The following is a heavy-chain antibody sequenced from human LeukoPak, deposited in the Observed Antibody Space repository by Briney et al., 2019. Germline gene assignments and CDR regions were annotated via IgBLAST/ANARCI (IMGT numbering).Heavy chain of an antibody. D-gene: IGHD3-10*01. Sequence: ASVKVSCKASGYTFTGYYMHWVRQAPGQGLEWMGWINPNSGGTNYAQKFQGRVTMTRDTSISTAYMELSRLRSDDTAVYYCARLGILLWFGDGLQDDYWGQGTLVTVSS. CDR2: INPNSGGT. CDR1: GYTFTGYY. V-gene: IGHV1-2*02. CDR3: ARLGILLWFGDGLQDDY. J-gene: IGHJ4*02.